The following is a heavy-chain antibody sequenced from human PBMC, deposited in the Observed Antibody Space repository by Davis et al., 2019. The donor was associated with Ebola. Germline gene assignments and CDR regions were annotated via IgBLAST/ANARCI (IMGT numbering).Heavy chain of an antibody. V-gene: IGHV4-4*02. CDR3: ARHGGGGDYDYYYYGMDV. CDR2: IYHSGST. Sequence: GSLRLSCAVSGGSISSSNWWSWVRQPPGKGLEWLGEIYHSGSTNYNPSLKSRVTISGDTSKNQFSLKLSSVTAADTAVYYCARHGGGGDYDYYYYGMDVWGQGTTVTVSS. CDR1: GGSISSSNW. J-gene: IGHJ6*02. D-gene: IGHD4-17*01.